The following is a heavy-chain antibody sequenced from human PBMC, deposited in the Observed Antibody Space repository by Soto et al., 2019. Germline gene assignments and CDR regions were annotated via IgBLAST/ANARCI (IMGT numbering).Heavy chain of an antibody. V-gene: IGHV1-69*08. CDR1: GDTFSTHS. CDR3: PSAPSIFWAASDY. J-gene: IGHJ4*02. Sequence: QVQLVQSGAEVKKPGSSVKVSCKASGDTFSTHSFTWVRQAPGQGLEWMGRIIPSVGTESHAQKFKDRVKSPADTYRGTVSLEVSSVRSDDTAVYYCPSAPSIFWAASDYWGQGTLVTVSS. D-gene: IGHD3-3*01. CDR2: IIPSVGTE.